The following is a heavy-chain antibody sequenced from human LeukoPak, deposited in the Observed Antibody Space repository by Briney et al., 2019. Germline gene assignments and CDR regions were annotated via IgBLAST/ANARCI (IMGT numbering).Heavy chain of an antibody. Sequence: SETLSLTCAVYGGSFSGYYWSWIRQPPGKGLEWIGEINHSGSTNYNPSLKSRVTISVDTSKNQFSLKLSSVTAADTAVYYCARFGYFDWLFGYYGMDVWGQGTTVTVSS. CDR3: ARFGYFDWLFGYYGMDV. CDR2: INHSGST. CDR1: GGSFSGYY. V-gene: IGHV4-34*01. J-gene: IGHJ6*02. D-gene: IGHD3-9*01.